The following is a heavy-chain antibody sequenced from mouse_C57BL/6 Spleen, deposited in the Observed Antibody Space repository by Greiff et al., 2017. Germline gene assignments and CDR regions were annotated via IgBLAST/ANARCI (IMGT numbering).Heavy chain of an antibody. D-gene: IGHD2-4*01. CDR3: ARDDYDPAWFAY. J-gene: IGHJ3*01. CDR2: IYPRSGNT. CDR1: GYTFTSYG. V-gene: IGHV1-81*01. Sequence: QVQLQQSGAELARPGASVKLSCKASGYTFTSYGISWVKQRTGQGLEWIGEIYPRSGNTYYNEKFKGKATLTADKSSSTAYMELRSLTSEDSAVXCCARDDYDPAWFAYWGQGTLVTVSA.